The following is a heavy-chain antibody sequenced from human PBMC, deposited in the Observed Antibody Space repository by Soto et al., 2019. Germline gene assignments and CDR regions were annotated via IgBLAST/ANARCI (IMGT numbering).Heavy chain of an antibody. CDR1: GFTFSSYA. CDR2: ISGSGGST. V-gene: IGHV3-23*01. D-gene: IGHD3-3*02. CDR3: ARTSHFYYYYYGMDV. Sequence: LSCAASGFTFSSYAMSWVRQAPGKGLEWVSAISGSGGSTYYADSVKGRFTISRDSSKNTLYLQMNSLRAEDTAVYYCARTSHFYYYYYGMDVWGQGTTVTVSS. J-gene: IGHJ6*02.